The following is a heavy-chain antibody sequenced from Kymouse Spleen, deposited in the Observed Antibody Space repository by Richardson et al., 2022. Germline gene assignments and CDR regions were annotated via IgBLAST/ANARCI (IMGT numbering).Heavy chain of an antibody. CDR3: AKDRRIVGATYYYYYGMDV. CDR1: GFTFSSYA. D-gene: IGHD1-26*01. J-gene: IGHJ6*02. V-gene: IGHV3-23*04. Sequence: EVQLVESGGGLVQPGGSLRLSCAASGFTFSSYAMSWVRQAPGKGLEWVSAISGSGGSTYYADSVKGRFTISRDNSKNTLYLQMNSLRAEDTAVYYCAKDRRIVGATYYYYYGMDVWGQGTTVTVSS. CDR2: ISGSGGST.